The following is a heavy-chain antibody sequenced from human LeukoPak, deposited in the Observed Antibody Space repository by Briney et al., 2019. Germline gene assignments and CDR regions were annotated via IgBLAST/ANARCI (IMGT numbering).Heavy chain of an antibody. V-gene: IGHV1-46*01. Sequence: GASVKVSCKASGYTFTSYYMHWVRQAPGQGLEWMGIINPSGGSTSYAQKFQGRVTMTRDTSTSTVYMELSSLRSEDTAVYYCARDALVVPAAGGGFDYWGQGTLVTVSS. D-gene: IGHD2-2*01. J-gene: IGHJ4*02. CDR3: ARDALVVPAAGGGFDY. CDR2: INPSGGST. CDR1: GYTFTSYY.